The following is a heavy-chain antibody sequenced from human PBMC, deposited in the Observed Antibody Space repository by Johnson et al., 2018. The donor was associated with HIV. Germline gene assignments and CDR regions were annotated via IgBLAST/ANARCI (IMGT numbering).Heavy chain of an antibody. CDR2: IRSNANSYAT. V-gene: IGHV3-73*01. Sequence: VQLVESEGGLIQPGGSLRLSCAASGFTVSSNYMSWVRQAPGRGLVWVGRIRSNANSYATASAASVKGRFTISRDASKNTAYLQMNSLRTEDTAVYYCTSGKSWLAVDAFDIWGQGTMVTVSS. D-gene: IGHD6-19*01. J-gene: IGHJ3*02. CDR1: GFTVSSNY. CDR3: TSGKSWLAVDAFDI.